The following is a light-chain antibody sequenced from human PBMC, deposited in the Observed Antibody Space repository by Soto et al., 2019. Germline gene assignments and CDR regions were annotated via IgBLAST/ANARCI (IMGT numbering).Light chain of an antibody. J-gene: IGKJ1*01. Sequence: EIVLTQSAGTLSWSPGERATLSCGASQSVTNAYLAWYQQKPGQVPRLVIYGASSRATGIPDRFSGSGYGTDFNLTISRLETEDFAVYYCQQYGDSLWTFGQGTKVDI. CDR1: QSVTNAY. V-gene: IGKV3-20*01. CDR3: QQYGDSLWT. CDR2: GAS.